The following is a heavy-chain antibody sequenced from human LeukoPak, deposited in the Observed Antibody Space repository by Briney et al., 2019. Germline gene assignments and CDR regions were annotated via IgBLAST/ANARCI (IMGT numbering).Heavy chain of an antibody. CDR1: GFTFSTFA. CDR3: ARGSGSSWYFYFDY. D-gene: IGHD6-13*01. J-gene: IGHJ4*02. V-gene: IGHV3-21*04. CDR2: IFPSGGEI. Sequence: GGSLRLSCAASGFTFSTFAMIWVRQPPGKGLEWVSSIFPSGGEIHYADSVKGRFTISRDNAKNSVYLQMNSLRAEDTALYYCARGSGSSWYFYFDYWGQGTLVTVSS.